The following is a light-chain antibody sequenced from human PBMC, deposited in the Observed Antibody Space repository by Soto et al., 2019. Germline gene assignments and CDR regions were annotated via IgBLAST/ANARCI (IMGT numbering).Light chain of an antibody. J-gene: IGKJ4*01. CDR3: QQYKSYPIS. CDR2: GAS. V-gene: IGKV1-16*01. Sequence: DIQMTQSPSSLSASVGDIVTFSCRASQGISNNLAWIQQKPGKVPRSLIYGASSLQSGVSSRFSGSGSGTDFTLTINNLQPEDFATYYCQQYKSYPISFGGGTTV. CDR1: QGISNN.